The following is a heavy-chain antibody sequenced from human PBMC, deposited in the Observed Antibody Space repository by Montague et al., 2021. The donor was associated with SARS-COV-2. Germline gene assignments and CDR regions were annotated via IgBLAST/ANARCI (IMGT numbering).Heavy chain of an antibody. Sequence: SETLSLTCTLSGHSISSSSYNWGWIRQPPGKGLEWIGSVHYNGRTYYNPSLKSRVTIYVDTSKNQISLRLSSVTAADTAVYYSTRHVHMTWPEPSPGFDYWGQGTLVTVSS. CDR1: GHSISSSSYN. CDR2: VHYNGRT. CDR3: TRHVHMTWPEPSPGFDY. D-gene: IGHD1-1*01. J-gene: IGHJ4*02. V-gene: IGHV4-39*01.